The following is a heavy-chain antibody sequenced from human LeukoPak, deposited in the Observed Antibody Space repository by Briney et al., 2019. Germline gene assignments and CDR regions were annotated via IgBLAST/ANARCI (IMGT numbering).Heavy chain of an antibody. CDR3: AKDRGY. Sequence: PGGSLRLSCAASGFTFTTYAMIWVRQAPGKGLEWVSAISGSADNTYYADSVKVRFTISRDNSKYTLCLQLNSLRAEDTAVYYRAKDRGYWGQGTLVTVSS. CDR2: ISGSADNT. CDR1: GFTFTTYA. V-gene: IGHV3-23*01. J-gene: IGHJ4*02.